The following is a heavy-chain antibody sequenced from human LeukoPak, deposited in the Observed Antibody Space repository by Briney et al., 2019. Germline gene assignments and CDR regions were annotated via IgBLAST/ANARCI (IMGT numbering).Heavy chain of an antibody. CDR2: ISPYNGNT. Sequence: ASVKVSYKASGYTFTTYGISWVRQAPGQGLEWMGWISPYNGNTNYAQKLQGRVTMTTDTSTSTAYMELRSLRSDDTAVYYCARDRAVVVAATDYWGQGTLVTVSS. V-gene: IGHV1-18*01. D-gene: IGHD2-15*01. CDR1: GYTFTTYG. CDR3: ARDRAVVVAATDY. J-gene: IGHJ4*02.